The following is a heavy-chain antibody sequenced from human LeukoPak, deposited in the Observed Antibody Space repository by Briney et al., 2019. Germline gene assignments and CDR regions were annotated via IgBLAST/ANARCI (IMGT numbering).Heavy chain of an antibody. CDR3: ARARSMLILRSSFDY. V-gene: IGHV3-23*01. CDR2: ISGGATNT. J-gene: IGHJ4*02. Sequence: GGSLRLSCAASGFTFSSYAMSWVRQAPGRGLEWISSISGGATNTYYVDSVKGRFTISRDSSNTTLFLQMTSLRAEDTAIYFCARARSMLILRSSFDYWGQGALVTVSS. CDR1: GFTFSSYA. D-gene: IGHD2-21*02.